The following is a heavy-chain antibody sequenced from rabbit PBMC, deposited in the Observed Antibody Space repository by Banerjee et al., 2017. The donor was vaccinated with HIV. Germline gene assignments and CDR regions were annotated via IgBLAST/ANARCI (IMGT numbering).Heavy chain of an antibody. J-gene: IGHJ4*01. V-gene: IGHV1S64*01. CDR3: ARDLAGVTGWNFNL. CDR2: GST. D-gene: IGHD4-1*01. Sequence: GSTYYASWVNGRFTISSNTNQNTVSLQLNSLTAADTATYFCARDLAGVTGWNFNLWGPGTLVTVS.